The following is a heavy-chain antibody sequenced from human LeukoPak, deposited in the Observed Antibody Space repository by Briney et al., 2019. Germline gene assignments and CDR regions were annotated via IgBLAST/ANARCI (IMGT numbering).Heavy chain of an antibody. D-gene: IGHD3-10*01. V-gene: IGHV1-2*02. CDR2: INPNSGGT. CDR3: ASPRGLYYGSGSYDY. Sequence: ASVKVSCKASGYTFTGYYMHWVRQAPGQGLEWMGWINPNSGGTNYAQKFQRRVTMTRDTSISTAYMELSRLRSDDTAVYYCASPRGLYYGSGSYDYWGQGTLVTVSS. J-gene: IGHJ4*02. CDR1: GYTFTGYY.